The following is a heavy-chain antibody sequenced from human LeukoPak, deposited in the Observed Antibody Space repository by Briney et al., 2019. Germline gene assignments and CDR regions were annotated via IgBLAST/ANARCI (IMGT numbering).Heavy chain of an antibody. D-gene: IGHD3-3*01. CDR3: ARQEGFDFWSGYYTGYYSGMDV. CDR1: GYSFTSYW. J-gene: IGHJ6*02. Sequence: GESLKISCKGSGYSFTSYWIGWVRQMPGKGPEWMGIIYPGDSDTRYSPSFQGQVTISADESIRTAYLQWRSLKASDTAIYYCARQEGFDFWSGYYTGYYSGMDVWGQGTTVTVSS. V-gene: IGHV5-51*01. CDR2: IYPGDSDT.